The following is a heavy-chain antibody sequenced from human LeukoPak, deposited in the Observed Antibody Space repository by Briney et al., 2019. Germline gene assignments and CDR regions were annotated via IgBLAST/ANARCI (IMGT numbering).Heavy chain of an antibody. CDR1: GFTFSSYT. V-gene: IGHV3-21*01. D-gene: IGHD3-3*01. CDR2: ISSSSSYI. Sequence: PEGSLRLSCAASGFTFSSYTMNWVRQAPGKGLEWVSSISSSSSYIYYADSVKGRFTISRDNARNSLYLQMNSLRAEDTAVYYCADGGVADAFDIWGQGTMVTVSS. J-gene: IGHJ3*02. CDR3: ADGGVADAFDI.